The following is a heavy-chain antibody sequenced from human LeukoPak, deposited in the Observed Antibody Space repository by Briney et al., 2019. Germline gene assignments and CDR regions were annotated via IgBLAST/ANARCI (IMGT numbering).Heavy chain of an antibody. D-gene: IGHD2-2*01. J-gene: IGHJ4*02. Sequence: SVKVSCKASGGTFSTYYAISWVRQAPGQGLEWMGRIIPIVGTANYAQKFQGRVTMTADKSTGTVYMELSSLRSGDTAVYYCARDRSSTEDYWGQGTLVTVSS. CDR1: GGTFSTYYA. V-gene: IGHV1-69*04. CDR3: ARDRSSTEDY. CDR2: IIPIVGTA.